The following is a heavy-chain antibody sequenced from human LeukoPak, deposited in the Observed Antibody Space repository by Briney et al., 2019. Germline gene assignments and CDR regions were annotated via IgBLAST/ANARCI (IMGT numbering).Heavy chain of an antibody. CDR3: ARDKGTLGGDS. D-gene: IGHD3-16*01. J-gene: IGHJ4*02. CDR2: INPNSGGT. CDR1: GYTLTAYY. Sequence: GASVKVSCKSSGYTLTAYYIRWVRQAPGQGLEWMGLINPNSGGTNYAQKFQGRVTMTRDTSISTAYMELSKLTSDDTAVYYCARDKGTLGGDSWGPGTLVTVSS. V-gene: IGHV1-2*02.